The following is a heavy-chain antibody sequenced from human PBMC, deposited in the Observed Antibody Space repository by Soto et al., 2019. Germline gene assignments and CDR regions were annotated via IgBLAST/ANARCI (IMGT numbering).Heavy chain of an antibody. CDR1: GFTFSGSA. D-gene: IGHD2-2*01. CDR3: TSCSSTSCKYGMDV. J-gene: IGHJ6*02. Sequence: EVQLVESGGGLVQPGGSLKLSCAASGFTFSGSAMHWVRQASGKGLEWVGRIRSKANSYATAYAASVKGRFTISRDESKNTAYPQMNSLKTEDTAVYYCTSCSSTSCKYGMDVWGQGTTVTVSS. CDR2: IRSKANSYAT. V-gene: IGHV3-73*02.